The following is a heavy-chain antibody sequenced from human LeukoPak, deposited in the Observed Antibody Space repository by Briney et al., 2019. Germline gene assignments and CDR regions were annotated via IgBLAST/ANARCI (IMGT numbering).Heavy chain of an antibody. CDR2: LSGSSTGT. J-gene: IGHJ4*02. CDR3: AKARSRVTTIVVVTHPFDS. CDR1: GFTFSSFA. V-gene: IGHV3-23*01. Sequence: GGSLRLSCAASGFTFSSFALSWVRPAPGGGLEGVSSLSGSSTGTYYADSVKGRFTISRDNSKNTLYLQMNGLRAEDTAVYYCAKARSRVTTIVVVTHPFDSWGQGTLVTVSS. D-gene: IGHD3-22*01.